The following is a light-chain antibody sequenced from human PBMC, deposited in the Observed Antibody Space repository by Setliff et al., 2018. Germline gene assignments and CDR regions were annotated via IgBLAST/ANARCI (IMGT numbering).Light chain of an antibody. CDR2: EVT. CDR1: SNDIGYYNF. J-gene: IGLJ1*01. CDR3: NSYTGTTTPYV. V-gene: IGLV2-14*03. Sequence: QSALAQPASVSGSPGQSITVSRTGTSNDIGYYNFVSWYQQYPGKHPKLLIYEVTNRPSGVSNRFPGSKSGNTASLTISGLQAEDEADYYCNSYTGTTTPYVFGTGTKV.